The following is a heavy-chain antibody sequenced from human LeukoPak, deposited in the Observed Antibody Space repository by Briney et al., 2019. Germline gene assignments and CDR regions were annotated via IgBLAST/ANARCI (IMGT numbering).Heavy chain of an antibody. CDR3: AKLSTAVAGQDR. D-gene: IGHD6-19*01. J-gene: IGHJ5*02. CDR2: IKKDGSEK. V-gene: IGHV3-7*01. Sequence: GGSLRLSCAASGFTFSNYWMIWVGQPPGKGLEWVANIKKDGSEKYYVGSVKGRFTIPRDNAKNSVYLQMNSLRAEDTAVYYCAKLSTAVAGQDRWGQGTLVTVSS. CDR1: GFTFSNYW.